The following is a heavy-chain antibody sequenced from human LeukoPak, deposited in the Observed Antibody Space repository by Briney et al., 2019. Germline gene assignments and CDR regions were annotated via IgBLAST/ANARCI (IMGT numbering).Heavy chain of an antibody. D-gene: IGHD3-10*01. CDR3: VRDAGSYGFDH. CDR2: ISWNSGSI. Sequence: GRSLRLSCAASGFTFDDYAMHWVRQGPGKGLEWVSDISWNSGSIRYADSVKGRFTISRDNAKNALYPQLNSLRTEDTALYYCVRDAGSYGFDHWGQGTLVTVSS. V-gene: IGHV3-9*01. CDR1: GFTFDDYA. J-gene: IGHJ4*02.